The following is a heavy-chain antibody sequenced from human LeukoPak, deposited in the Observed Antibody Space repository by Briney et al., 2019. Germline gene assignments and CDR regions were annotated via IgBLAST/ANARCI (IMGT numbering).Heavy chain of an antibody. V-gene: IGHV1-69*02. CDR1: GGTFSSYT. Sequence: SVKVSCKASGGTFSSYTISWVRQAPGQGLEWMGRIIPILGIANYAQKFQGRVTTTADKSTSTAYMELSSLRSEDTAVYYCARGMRGVIRSFDYWGQGTLVTVSS. CDR2: IIPILGIA. J-gene: IGHJ4*02. D-gene: IGHD3-10*01. CDR3: ARGMRGVIRSFDY.